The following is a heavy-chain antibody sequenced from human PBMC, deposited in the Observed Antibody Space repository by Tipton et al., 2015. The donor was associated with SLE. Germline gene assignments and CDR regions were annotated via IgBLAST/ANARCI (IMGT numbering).Heavy chain of an antibody. J-gene: IGHJ4*02. CDR3: ASNTDSSSYYFDY. Sequence: LSLTCTVSGGSISSYYWSWIRQPPGKGLEWIGYIYYSGSTNYNPSLKSRVTISVDTSKNQFSLKLSSVTAADTAVYYCASNTDSSSYYFDYWGQGTLVTVSS. D-gene: IGHD6-13*01. CDR1: GGSISSYY. V-gene: IGHV4-59*01. CDR2: IYYSGST.